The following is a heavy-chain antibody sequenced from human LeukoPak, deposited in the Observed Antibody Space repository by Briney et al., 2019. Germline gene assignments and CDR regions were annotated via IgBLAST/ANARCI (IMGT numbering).Heavy chain of an antibody. CDR1: GGSIRSDDYY. CDR2: IFYTGNT. J-gene: IGHJ6*02. Sequence: SETLSLTCTVSGGSIRSDDYYWSWICQPPGKGLEWIGYIFYTGNTHYNPSLQSRVTFSVDTSKNQFSLKLSSVTAADTAVYFCATVVVVAATNYYYYATDVWGQGTTVTVSS. V-gene: IGHV4-30-4*01. D-gene: IGHD2-15*01. CDR3: ATVVVVAATNYYYYATDV.